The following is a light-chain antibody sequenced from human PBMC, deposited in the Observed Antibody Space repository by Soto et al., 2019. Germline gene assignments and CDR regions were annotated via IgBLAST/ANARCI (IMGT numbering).Light chain of an antibody. CDR1: SSDVGGYNY. V-gene: IGLV2-8*01. J-gene: IGLJ1*01. CDR3: SSYAGSNNFV. CDR2: EVR. Sequence: QSALTQPPSASGSPGQSVTISCTGTSSDVGGYNYVSWYQQHPGKAPKVMIYEVRKRPLGVPDRFSGSKSGNTASLTVSGLQAEDEADYYCSSYAGSNNFVFGTGTKLTVL.